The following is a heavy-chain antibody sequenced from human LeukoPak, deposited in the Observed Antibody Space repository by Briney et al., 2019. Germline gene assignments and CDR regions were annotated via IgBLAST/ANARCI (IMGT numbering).Heavy chain of an antibody. CDR2: INHSGST. V-gene: IGHV4-34*01. D-gene: IGHD3-22*01. CDR1: GGSFSGYY. Sequence: SETLSLTCAVYGGSFSGYYWSWIRQPPGKGLEWIGEINHSGSTNYNPSLKSRVTISVDTSKNQFSLKLSSATAADTAVYYCAREGYYYDSSGYRETKTDYWGQGTLVTVSS. J-gene: IGHJ4*02. CDR3: AREGYYYDSSGYRETKTDY.